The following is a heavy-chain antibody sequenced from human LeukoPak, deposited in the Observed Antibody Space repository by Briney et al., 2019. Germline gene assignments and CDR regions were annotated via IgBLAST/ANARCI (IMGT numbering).Heavy chain of an antibody. CDR2: INVGNGNT. D-gene: IGHD1-14*01. CDR3: ARGDNLDP. V-gene: IGHV1-3*01. Sequence: GASVKVSFQASGYPFTSYAMNWVRPAPGQRLEWMGWINVGNGNTKYSQKFQGRVTITRDTSASTAYMELSSLRSEDTAVYYCARGDNLDPWGQGTLVTVSS. J-gene: IGHJ5*02. CDR1: GYPFTSYA.